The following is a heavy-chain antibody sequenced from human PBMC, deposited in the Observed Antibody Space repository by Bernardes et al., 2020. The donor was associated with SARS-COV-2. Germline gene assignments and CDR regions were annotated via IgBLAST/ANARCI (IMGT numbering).Heavy chain of an antibody. Sequence: GGSLRLCCVASGFTFSSNSMNWVRQAPGKGLEWVASISSSSRYIYYADSLKGRFTISRDNAKNSLYLQMKSLRAEDTAVYYCARPGDWGQGTLVTVSS. J-gene: IGHJ4*02. CDR1: GFTFSSNS. V-gene: IGHV3-21*06. D-gene: IGHD3-10*01. CDR3: ARPGD. CDR2: ISSSSRYI.